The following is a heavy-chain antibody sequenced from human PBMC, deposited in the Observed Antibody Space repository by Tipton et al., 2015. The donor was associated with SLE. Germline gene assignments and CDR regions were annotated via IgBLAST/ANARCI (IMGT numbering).Heavy chain of an antibody. V-gene: IGHV4-61*05. CDR1: GGSISSSSYY. D-gene: IGHD5-24*01. J-gene: IGHJ4*02. CDR2: IFYRGNS. CDR3: ARGRDGYIY. Sequence: TLSLTCTVSGGSISSSSYYWGWIRQPPGKGLEWIGYIFYRGNSNYNPSLKGRVTMSVDMSKNQFSLRLRSVSAADTAVYYCARGRDGYIYWGQGALVTVSP.